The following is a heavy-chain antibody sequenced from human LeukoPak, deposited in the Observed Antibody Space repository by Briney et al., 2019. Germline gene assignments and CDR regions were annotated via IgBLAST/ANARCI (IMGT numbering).Heavy chain of an antibody. J-gene: IGHJ4*02. D-gene: IGHD3-10*01. CDR2: IDDSGSGT. CDR1: GFTVTSNW. CDR3: ARAITQADFDY. Sequence: PGGSLRLSCAASGFTVTSNWIHWVRQAPGKGLVWVSRIDDSGSGTSYADSVKGRFTISRDNAKNTLYLQMNSLRAEDTAVYYCARAITQADFDYWGQGTLVTVSS. V-gene: IGHV3-74*01.